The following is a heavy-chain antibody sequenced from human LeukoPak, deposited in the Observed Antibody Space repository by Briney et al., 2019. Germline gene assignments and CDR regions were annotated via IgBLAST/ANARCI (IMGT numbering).Heavy chain of an antibody. CDR2: ISNFGDII. Sequence: GGSLRLSCAASGFTFSNYEMNWVRQAPGKGLEWISHISNFGDIIHYADSVEGRFTISRDNAKNSLYLQMNSLRAEDTAVYYCVRLLAYNSGGEAFDHWGQGTLVTVSS. CDR3: VRLLAYNSGGEAFDH. CDR1: GFTFSNYE. D-gene: IGHD1-20*01. J-gene: IGHJ4*02. V-gene: IGHV3-48*03.